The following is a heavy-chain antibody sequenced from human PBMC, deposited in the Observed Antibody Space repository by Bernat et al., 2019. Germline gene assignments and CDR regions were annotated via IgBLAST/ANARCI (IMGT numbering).Heavy chain of an antibody. CDR2: IYYSGST. J-gene: IGHJ4*02. CDR1: GGSISSSSYY. Sequence: QLQLQESGPGLVKPSETLSLTCTVSGGSISSSSYYWGWIRQPPGKGLEWIGSIYYSGSTYYNPSLKRRVTISVDTSKNQFSLKLSSVTAADTAVYYCARQPDTANFDYWGQGTLVTVSS. D-gene: IGHD5-18*01. V-gene: IGHV4-39*01. CDR3: ARQPDTANFDY.